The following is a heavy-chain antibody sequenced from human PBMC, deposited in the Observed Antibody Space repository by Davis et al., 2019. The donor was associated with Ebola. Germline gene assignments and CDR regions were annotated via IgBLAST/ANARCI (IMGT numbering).Heavy chain of an antibody. CDR3: AKELDSCSSSDILFYYHVMDV. Sequence: PGGSLRLSCAASGFTFSSYGIHWVRQAPGKGLEWVAFIRHDDTYKYYADSVKGRFIISRDNSKNTLYLQMNSLRVEDTAVYYCAKELDSCSSSDILFYYHVMDVWGKGTTVSVSS. CDR2: IRHDDTYK. CDR1: GFTFSSYG. V-gene: IGHV3-30*02. J-gene: IGHJ6*04. D-gene: IGHD6-6*01.